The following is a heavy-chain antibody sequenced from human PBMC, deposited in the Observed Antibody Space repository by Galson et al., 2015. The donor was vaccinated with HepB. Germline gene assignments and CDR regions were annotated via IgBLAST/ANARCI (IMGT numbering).Heavy chain of an antibody. V-gene: IGHV4-61*01. CDR3: ARGLKEIIIMYDY. Sequence: ETLSLTCTVSGDSVSSGTYYWTWVRQPPGKALAWIGDVYHSGRLNYNPSLKSRVTISLDPSKNQFSLRLTSVTAADTAVYYCARGLKEIIIMYDYWGQGTLVTVSS. CDR1: GDSVSSGTYY. J-gene: IGHJ4*02. CDR2: VYHSGRL.